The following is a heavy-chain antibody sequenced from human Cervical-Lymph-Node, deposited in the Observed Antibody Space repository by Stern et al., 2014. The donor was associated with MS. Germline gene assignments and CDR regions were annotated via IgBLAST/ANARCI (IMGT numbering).Heavy chain of an antibody. CDR2: INPSGGST. Sequence: VQLVESGAEVKKPGASVKVSCKASGYTFTSYYMHWVRQAPGQGLEWMGIINPSGGSTSYAQKFQGRVTMTRDTSTSTVYMELSSLRSEDTAVYHCAAASRYDALDLWGQGTVVIVSS. CDR1: GYTFTSYY. CDR3: AAASRYDALDL. D-gene: IGHD6-13*01. V-gene: IGHV1-46*01. J-gene: IGHJ3*01.